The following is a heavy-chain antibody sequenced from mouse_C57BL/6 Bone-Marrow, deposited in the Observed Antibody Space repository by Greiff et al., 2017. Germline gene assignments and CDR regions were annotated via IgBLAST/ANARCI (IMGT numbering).Heavy chain of an antibody. Sequence: EVKVEESEGGLVQPGSSMKLSCTASGFTFSDYYMAWVRQVPEKGLEWVANINYDGSSTYYLDSLKSRFIISRDNAKNILYLQMSSLKSEDTATYYCARDEGTSNSFAYWGQGTLVTVSA. V-gene: IGHV5-16*01. CDR2: INYDGSST. CDR3: ARDEGTSNSFAY. J-gene: IGHJ3*01. D-gene: IGHD2-5*01. CDR1: GFTFSDYY.